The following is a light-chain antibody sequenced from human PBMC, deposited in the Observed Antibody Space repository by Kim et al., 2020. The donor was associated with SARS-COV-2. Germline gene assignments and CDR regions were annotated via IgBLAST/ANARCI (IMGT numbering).Light chain of an antibody. CDR1: RSNMGNNY. Sequence: GQEVNISSAGIRSNMGNNYVSGYQQLPGTAPKLLIYDNNERPSGIPDRVSGSKSGTSATLGITGLQTGDVADYYCGTWDSTLGAGVFGGGTQLTVL. J-gene: IGLJ2*01. CDR3: GTWDSTLGAGV. CDR2: DNN. V-gene: IGLV1-51*01.